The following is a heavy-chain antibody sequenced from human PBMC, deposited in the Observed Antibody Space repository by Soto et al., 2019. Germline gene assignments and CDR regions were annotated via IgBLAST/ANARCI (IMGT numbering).Heavy chain of an antibody. J-gene: IGHJ5*01. CDR3: ARDYDFWSGYVLGYCFDF. V-gene: IGHV6-1*01. CDR2: TYYRSKWYN. Sequence: SQTLSLTCAISGDSVSSNSAAWNWIRQSPSRGLEWLGRTYYRSKWYNDYAVSVKSRITINPDTSKNQFSLQLNSVTPEDTAVYYCARDYDFWSGYVLGYCFDFWGQAILVTVSS. CDR1: GDSVSSNSAA. D-gene: IGHD3-3*01.